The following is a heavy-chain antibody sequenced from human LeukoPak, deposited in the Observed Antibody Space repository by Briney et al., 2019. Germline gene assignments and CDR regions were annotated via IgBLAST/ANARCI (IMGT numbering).Heavy chain of an antibody. V-gene: IGHV5-51*01. CDR1: GYSFTSYW. CDR2: INPGDPDA. Sequence: GESLKISCKGSGYSFTSYWIGWVRQMPGKGLEWMGIINPGDPDARYSPSFQGQVIISADKSISTAYLQWSSLKASDTAMYYCARAQKYYYGSGSSGWYFDLWGRGTLVTVSS. D-gene: IGHD3-10*01. CDR3: ARAQKYYYGSGSSGWYFDL. J-gene: IGHJ2*01.